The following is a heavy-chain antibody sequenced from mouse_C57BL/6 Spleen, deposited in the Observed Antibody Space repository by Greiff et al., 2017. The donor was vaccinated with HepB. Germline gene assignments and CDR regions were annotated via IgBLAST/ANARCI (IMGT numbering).Heavy chain of an antibody. D-gene: IGHD4-1*01. CDR3: ARSTGKTYAMDY. Sequence: QVQLQQPGAELVKPGASVKMSCKASGYTFTSYWITWVKQRPGQGLEWIGDIYPGSGSTNYNEKFKSKATLTVDTSSSKAYMQLSSLTSEDSAVYYCARSTGKTYAMDYWGQGTSVTVSS. J-gene: IGHJ4*01. V-gene: IGHV1-55*01. CDR2: IYPGSGST. CDR1: GYTFTSYW.